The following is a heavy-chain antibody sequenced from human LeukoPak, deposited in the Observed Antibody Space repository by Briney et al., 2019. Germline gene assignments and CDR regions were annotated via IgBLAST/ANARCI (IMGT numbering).Heavy chain of an antibody. CDR1: GYTFTSYG. CDR3: ARDGAGSSSWPYYYYYYMDV. J-gene: IGHJ6*03. Sequence: ASVKVSCKASGYTFTSYGISWVRQAPGQGLEWTGWISAYNGNTNYAQKLQGRVTMTTDTSTSTAYMELRSLRSDDTAVYYCARDGAGSSSWPYYYYYYMDVWGKGTTVTVSS. V-gene: IGHV1-18*01. D-gene: IGHD6-13*01. CDR2: ISAYNGNT.